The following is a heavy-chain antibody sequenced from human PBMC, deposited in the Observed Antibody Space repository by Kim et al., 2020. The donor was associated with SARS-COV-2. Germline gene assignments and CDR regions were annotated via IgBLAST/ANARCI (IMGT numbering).Heavy chain of an antibody. Sequence: QKFQGRVTMTRNTSISTAYMELSSLRSEDTAVYYCAVGLHYDFWSGSYDYWGQGTLVTVSS. J-gene: IGHJ4*02. D-gene: IGHD3-3*01. V-gene: IGHV1-8*01. CDR3: AVGLHYDFWSGSYDY.